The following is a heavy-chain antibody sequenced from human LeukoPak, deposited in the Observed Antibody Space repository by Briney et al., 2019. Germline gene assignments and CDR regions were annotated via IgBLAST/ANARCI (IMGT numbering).Heavy chain of an antibody. V-gene: IGHV3-30*03. D-gene: IGHD3-22*01. Sequence: GRSLRLSCAASGFTFSSYGMHWVRQAPGKGLEWVAVISYDGSNKYYVDSVKGRFTISRDNAKNSLYLQMNSLRAEDTAVYYCARVGHYYDSSGYYPAKAKFDYWGQGTLVTVSS. CDR1: GFTFSSYG. CDR2: ISYDGSNK. J-gene: IGHJ4*02. CDR3: ARVGHYYDSSGYYPAKAKFDY.